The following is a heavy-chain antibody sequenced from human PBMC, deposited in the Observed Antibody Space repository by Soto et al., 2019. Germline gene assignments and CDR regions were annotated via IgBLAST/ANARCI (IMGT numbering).Heavy chain of an antibody. D-gene: IGHD3-3*01. V-gene: IGHV1-8*01. J-gene: IGHJ4*02. CDR3: ARRGGDDFWSGYWFDY. CDR2: MNPNSGST. Sequence: ASVKVSCKASGYTFTSYDINWVRQATGQGLEWMGWMNPNSGSTGYAQKFQGRVTMTRNTSISTAHMELSSLRSEDTAVYYCARRGGDDFWSGYWFDYWGQGTLVTVSS. CDR1: GYTFTSYD.